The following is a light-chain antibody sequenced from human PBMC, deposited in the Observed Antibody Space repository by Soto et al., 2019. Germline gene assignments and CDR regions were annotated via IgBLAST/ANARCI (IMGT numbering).Light chain of an antibody. CDR1: QSVSRNY. CDR2: GAS. Sequence: EIVLTQSPGTLSLSPGERAPLSCRASQSVSRNYLVWYQQKPGQAPRLLIYGASSRATGIPDRFSGSVSGTDFTLTISRLEPEDFAVYYGQQYGSSPPVTFGPGTKVDIK. V-gene: IGKV3-20*01. J-gene: IGKJ3*01. CDR3: QQYGSSPPVT.